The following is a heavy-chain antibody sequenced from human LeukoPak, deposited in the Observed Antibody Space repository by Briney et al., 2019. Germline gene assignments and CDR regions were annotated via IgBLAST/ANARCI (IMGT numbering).Heavy chain of an antibody. Sequence: GGSLRLSCAASGFTFSSYGMHWVRQAPGKGLEWVAVISYDGSNKYYADSVKGRFTISRDNSKNTLYLQMNSLRAEDTAVYYCAKDEGIAAAGYWGQGTLVTVSS. CDR1: GFTFSSYG. D-gene: IGHD6-13*01. V-gene: IGHV3-30*18. CDR3: AKDEGIAAAGY. CDR2: ISYDGSNK. J-gene: IGHJ4*02.